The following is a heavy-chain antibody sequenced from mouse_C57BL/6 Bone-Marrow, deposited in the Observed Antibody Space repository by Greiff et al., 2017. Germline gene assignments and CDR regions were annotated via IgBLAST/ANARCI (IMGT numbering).Heavy chain of an antibody. Sequence: VQLKESGAELARPGASVKLSCKASGYTFTSYGISWVKQRTEQGLEWIGRIDPGDGETKYAPKFQGKATITADTSSNTAYLQLSSLTAEDTAVXYCASYGGAFDYWGQGTTLTVSS. CDR1: GYTFTSYG. J-gene: IGHJ2*01. V-gene: IGHV14-2*01. CDR2: IDPGDGET. D-gene: IGHD1-2*01. CDR3: ASYGGAFDY.